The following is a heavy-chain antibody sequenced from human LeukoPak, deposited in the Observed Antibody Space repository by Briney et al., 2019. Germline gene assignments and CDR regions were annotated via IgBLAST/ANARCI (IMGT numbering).Heavy chain of an antibody. V-gene: IGHV3-23*01. CDR1: GFSFSTYD. CDR3: AREDTMVRGMVR. D-gene: IGHD3-10*01. Sequence: GGSLRLSCAASGFSFSTYDMSWVRQAPGKGLEWVSSISGSGDSTYYADSVKGRFTISRDNSKNTLYLQMNSLRAEDTAVYYCAREDTMVRGMVRWGQGTLVTVSS. CDR2: ISGSGDST. J-gene: IGHJ4*02.